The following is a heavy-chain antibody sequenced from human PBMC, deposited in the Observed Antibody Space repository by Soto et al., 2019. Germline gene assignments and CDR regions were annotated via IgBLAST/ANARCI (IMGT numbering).Heavy chain of an antibody. V-gene: IGHV3-30*18. CDR3: AKSSELLWFGELLPFDP. Sequence: QVQLVESGGGVVQPGRSLRLSCATSGFTFSSYGMHWVRQAPGKGLEWVAVISYDGSNKYYADSVKGRFPISRDNSKNTLYLQMNSLRAEDTAVYYCAKSSELLWFGELLPFDPGGQGTLVTVSS. CDR1: GFTFSSYG. CDR2: ISYDGSNK. J-gene: IGHJ5*02. D-gene: IGHD3-10*01.